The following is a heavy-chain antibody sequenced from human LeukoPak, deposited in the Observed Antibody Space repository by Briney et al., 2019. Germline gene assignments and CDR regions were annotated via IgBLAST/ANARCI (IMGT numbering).Heavy chain of an antibody. V-gene: IGHV4-59*01. CDR3: ARAPISYYYDSSGYYDAFDI. J-gene: IGHJ3*02. Sequence: SETLSLTCTVSGGSISSYYWSWIRQPPGKGLEWIGYIYYSGSTNYNPSLKSRVTISVDTSKNQFSLKLSSVTAADTAVYYCARAPISYYYDSSGYYDAFDIWAKGQWSPSLQ. D-gene: IGHD3-22*01. CDR1: GGSISSYY. CDR2: IYYSGST.